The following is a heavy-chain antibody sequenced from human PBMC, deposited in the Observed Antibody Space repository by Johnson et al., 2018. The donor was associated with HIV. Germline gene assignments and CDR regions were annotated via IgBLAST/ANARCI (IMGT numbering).Heavy chain of an antibody. CDR2: INWNGGNT. D-gene: IGHD2-2*01. CDR1: GFTFADYG. CDR3: VRGGLGYQNIHDALDI. Sequence: VQVVESGGGVIRPGGSLRLSCAASGFTFADYGMTWVRQAPGKGLEWVSGINWNGGNTGYVDSVKGRFTISRDNAKNSLYLQTNSLRAEDTALYYCVRGGLGYQNIHDALDIWGQGTMVTVSS. J-gene: IGHJ3*02. V-gene: IGHV3-20*04.